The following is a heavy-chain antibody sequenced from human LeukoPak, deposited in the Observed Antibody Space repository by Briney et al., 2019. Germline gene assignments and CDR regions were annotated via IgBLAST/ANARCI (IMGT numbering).Heavy chain of an antibody. CDR3: ARGLRWLRGARSYFDY. J-gene: IGHJ4*02. CDR1: GGSISSGSYY. Sequence: SSETLSLTCTVSGGSISSGSYYWSWIRQPAGKGLEWIGRMYTSGSTNYNPSLKSRVTISVDTSKNQFSLKLSSVTAADTAVYYCARGLRWLRGARSYFDYWGQGTLVTVSS. D-gene: IGHD5-24*01. CDR2: MYTSGST. V-gene: IGHV4-61*02.